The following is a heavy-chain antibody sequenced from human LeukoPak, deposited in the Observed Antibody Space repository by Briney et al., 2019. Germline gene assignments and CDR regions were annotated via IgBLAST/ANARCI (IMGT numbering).Heavy chain of an antibody. CDR2: ITNGGSTI. V-gene: IGHV3-11*01. CDR1: GFTFSDYN. Sequence: PGGSLRLSCAASGFTFSDYNMNWVRQAPGKGLEWVSYITNGGSTIHHADSVKGRFTISRDNAKKTLYLQMNSLRAEDTAVYYCERSKGLTGGGVDVCGQGTTVTVSS. J-gene: IGHJ6*02. CDR3: ERSKGLTGGGVDV. D-gene: IGHD3-9*01.